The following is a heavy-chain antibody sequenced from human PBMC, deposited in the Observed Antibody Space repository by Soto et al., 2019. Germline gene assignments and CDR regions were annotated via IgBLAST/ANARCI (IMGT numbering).Heavy chain of an antibody. CDR3: ATYSVDTYSVYY. CDR2: IYYSGST. CDR1: GGSISSGGYY. J-gene: IGHJ4*02. V-gene: IGHV4-31*03. Sequence: QVQLQESGPGLVKPSQTLSLTCTVSGGSISSGGYYWSWIRQHPGKGLEWIGYIYYSGSTYYNPSLMSRVTRAVDTPKNQFALKLRSVTAADTAVYYCATYSVDTYSVYYWGQGTPVTVSS. D-gene: IGHD5-18*01.